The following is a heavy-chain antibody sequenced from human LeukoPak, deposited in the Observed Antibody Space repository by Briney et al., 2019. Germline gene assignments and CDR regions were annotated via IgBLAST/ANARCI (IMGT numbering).Heavy chain of an antibody. D-gene: IGHD3-10*01. CDR3: ARTGSGNYFEY. V-gene: IGHV3-66*02. CDR1: GFTVSSNH. CDR2: IYSGGIT. J-gene: IGHJ4*02. Sequence: GGSLRLSCAASGFTVSSNHMSWVRQAPGKGLEWVSVIYSGGITYDGDPVKGRFTISRDNSKNTLYLQMNSLRAEDTAVYHCARTGSGNYFEYWGQGTLVTVS.